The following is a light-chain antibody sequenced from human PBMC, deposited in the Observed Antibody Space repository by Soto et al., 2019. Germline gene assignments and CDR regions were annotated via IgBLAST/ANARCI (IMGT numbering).Light chain of an antibody. CDR2: KAS. CDR1: QSTSSW. V-gene: IGKV1-5*03. CDR3: QQYNSYLLT. J-gene: IGKJ4*01. Sequence: DIQMTQSPSTLSASVGDRVTITCRASQSTSSWLAWYQQKPGKAPKLLIYKASSLESGVPSRFSGSGSGTEFTLTISSLQPDDFATYYCQQYNSYLLTVGGGTKVDIK.